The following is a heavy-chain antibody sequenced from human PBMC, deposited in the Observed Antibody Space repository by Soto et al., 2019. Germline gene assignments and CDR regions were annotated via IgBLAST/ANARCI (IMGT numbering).Heavy chain of an antibody. CDR1: GGTFSGHA. D-gene: IGHD7-27*01. Sequence: QVQLVQSGAEVKKPGSSVKVSCEASGGTFSGHAISWVRQAPGQGPEWMGGLIPLFGTTQHAHKFQDRLTITADKSTSTAYMELTSLRFEDTAIYYCARGPNWGYRFDSWGQGTLVTVSS. J-gene: IGHJ4*02. CDR3: ARGPNWGYRFDS. CDR2: LIPLFGTT. V-gene: IGHV1-69*06.